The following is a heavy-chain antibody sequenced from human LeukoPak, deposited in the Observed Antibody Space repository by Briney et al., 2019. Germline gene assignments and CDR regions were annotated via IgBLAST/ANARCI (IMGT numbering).Heavy chain of an antibody. D-gene: IGHD3-10*01. J-gene: IGHJ4*02. Sequence: GGSLRLSCAASGFTFSSYAMSWVRQAPGKGLEWVSAISSSGGSTYYADSVKGRFTISRDNSKNTLYLQMNSLRAEDTAVYYCAKAVLLWFGELFYYFDYWGQGTLVTVSS. CDR2: ISSSGGST. V-gene: IGHV3-23*01. CDR1: GFTFSSYA. CDR3: AKAVLLWFGELFYYFDY.